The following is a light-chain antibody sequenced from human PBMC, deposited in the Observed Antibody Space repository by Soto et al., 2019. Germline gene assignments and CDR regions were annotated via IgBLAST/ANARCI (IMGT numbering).Light chain of an antibody. CDR3: FLSSSGTRDV. V-gene: IGLV7-46*01. CDR2: DTI. J-gene: IGLJ7*01. Sequence: QTVVTQEPSLTVSPGGTVTLTCGSSTGAVTSGHYPYWFQQQPGQAPRTLIYDTINKNSWTPARFSGSLLGGKASLTLSGAQRENEVVYAGFLSSSGTRDVFGGGTQLTVL. CDR1: TGAVTSGHY.